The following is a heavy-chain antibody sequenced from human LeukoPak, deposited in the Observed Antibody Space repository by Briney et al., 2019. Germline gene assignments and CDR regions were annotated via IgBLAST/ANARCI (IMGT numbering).Heavy chain of an antibody. CDR1: GFTVSNNY. J-gene: IGHJ4*02. Sequence: PGGSLRLSCTASGFTVSNNYMNWVRQAPGKGVEWVALIYSGGTTNYADSVKGRFTISRDNSKNTLYLQMTNVRVEHTAVYYCARDPPGIAASVSGGWGQGTLVTVSS. D-gene: IGHD6-13*01. CDR2: IYSGGTT. V-gene: IGHV3-53*01. CDR3: ARDPPGIAASVSGG.